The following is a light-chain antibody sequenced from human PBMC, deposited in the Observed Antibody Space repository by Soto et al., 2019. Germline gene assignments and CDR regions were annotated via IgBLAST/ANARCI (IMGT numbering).Light chain of an antibody. J-gene: IGKJ5*01. CDR2: DVS. CDR3: QQRSNWIT. Sequence: EIVLTQSPDPLSLSPGDRATLSCRASQSVGTSLAWYQQKPGQALRLLIYDVSNRATGVPARFSGSGSGTAFTLTISSLEPEDFEVYYGQQRSNWITFGQGTRLEIE. CDR1: QSVGTS. V-gene: IGKV3-11*01.